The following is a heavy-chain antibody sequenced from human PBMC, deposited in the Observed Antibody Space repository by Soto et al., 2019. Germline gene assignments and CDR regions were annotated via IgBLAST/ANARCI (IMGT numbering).Heavy chain of an antibody. J-gene: IGHJ4*02. V-gene: IGHV1-18*01. D-gene: IGHD3-22*01. Sequence: ASVKVSCKASGYTFTSYGISWVRQAPGQGLEWMGWISAYNGNTNYAQKLQGRVTMTTDTSTSTAYMELRSLRSDDTAVYYCARDPLNYYDSSGYCNDYWGQGTLVTVSS. CDR3: ARDPLNYYDSSGYCNDY. CDR1: GYTFTSYG. CDR2: ISAYNGNT.